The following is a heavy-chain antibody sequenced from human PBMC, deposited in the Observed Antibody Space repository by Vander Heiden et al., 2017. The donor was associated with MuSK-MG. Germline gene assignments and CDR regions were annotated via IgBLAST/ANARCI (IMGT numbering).Heavy chain of an antibody. V-gene: IGHV4-38-2*01. CDR1: GYSNSSGYY. CDR2: IYHSGST. Sequence: QVQLQESGPGLVKPSETLSLTCAVSGYSNSSGYYWGWIRQPPGKGLEWIGSIYHSGSTYYNPSLKSRVTISVDTSKNQFSLKLSSVTAADTAVYYCARREMATTYPFDYWGQGTLVTVSS. J-gene: IGHJ4*02. D-gene: IGHD5-12*01. CDR3: ARREMATTYPFDY.